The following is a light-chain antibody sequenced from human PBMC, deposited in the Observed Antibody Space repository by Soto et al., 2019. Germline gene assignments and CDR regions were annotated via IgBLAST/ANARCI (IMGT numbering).Light chain of an antibody. J-gene: IGLJ1*01. CDR2: DVS. V-gene: IGLV2-14*01. CDR1: ISDVGGYDY. CDR3: SSYTTSSTYV. Sequence: QSALTQPASVSGSPGQSITISCTGTISDVGGYDYVSWYQQHPGKAPKLMIYDVSNRPSGVSNRFSGSKSGNTASLTISGLQDDDEADYYCSSYTTSSTYVFGTGTKVTV.